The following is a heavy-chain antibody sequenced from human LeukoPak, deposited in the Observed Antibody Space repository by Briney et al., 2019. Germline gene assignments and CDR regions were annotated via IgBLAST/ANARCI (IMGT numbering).Heavy chain of an antibody. J-gene: IGHJ4*02. CDR3: AKVPNRGYYFDY. CDR1: GFTLSSYA. D-gene: IGHD1-14*01. CDR2: ISGSGGST. V-gene: IGHV3-23*01. Sequence: PGGSLRLSCAASGFTLSSYAMSWVRQAPGKGLEWVSAISGSGGSTYYADSVKGRFTISRDNSKNTLYLQMNSLRAEDTAVYYCAKVPNRGYYFDYWGQGTLVTVSS.